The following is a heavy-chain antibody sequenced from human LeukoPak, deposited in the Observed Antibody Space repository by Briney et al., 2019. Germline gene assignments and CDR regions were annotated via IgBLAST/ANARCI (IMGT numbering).Heavy chain of an antibody. Sequence: GGSLRLSCGASGLTFRNYEMNWVRQAPGKGLEWISYISDSGTTKNYADSVKGRFAVSRDNAKNSLYLQMNSLRAEDTAVCYCARDPEVTTDSSGGFDYWGQGTRVTVSS. D-gene: IGHD2-21*02. V-gene: IGHV3-48*03. CDR3: ARDPEVTTDSSGGFDY. J-gene: IGHJ4*01. CDR2: ISDSGTTK. CDR1: GLTFRNYE.